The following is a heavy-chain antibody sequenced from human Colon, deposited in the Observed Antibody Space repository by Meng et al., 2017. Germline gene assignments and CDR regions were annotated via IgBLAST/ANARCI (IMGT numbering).Heavy chain of an antibody. CDR1: GFTFSDLG. J-gene: IGHJ3*01. CDR2: IWYDGSDK. D-gene: IGHD4-17*01. CDR3: ARPSQDDGDYRDAFDV. V-gene: IGHV3-33*03. Sequence: GESLKISCAASGFTFSDLGMHWVRQVPGKGLEWVAVIWYDGSDKRYANSVKGRFTISRDNSNNMVYLHMNSLRAEDTAVYYCARPSQDDGDYRDAFDVWGQGTKVTVSS.